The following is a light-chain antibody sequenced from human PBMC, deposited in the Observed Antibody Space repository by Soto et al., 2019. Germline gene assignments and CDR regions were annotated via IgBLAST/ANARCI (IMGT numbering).Light chain of an antibody. V-gene: IGKV3-20*01. J-gene: IGKJ2*01. CDR2: GAS. CDR3: QQYGSSLYT. Sequence: EIVLTQSPGTLSLSPGERATLSCRASQSVSSSYLAWYQQKPGQAPRLLIYGASSRTTGIPDRFSGSGSGTDFTLTISRLEPEYFALYYCQQYGSSLYTFGQGTKLEIK. CDR1: QSVSSSY.